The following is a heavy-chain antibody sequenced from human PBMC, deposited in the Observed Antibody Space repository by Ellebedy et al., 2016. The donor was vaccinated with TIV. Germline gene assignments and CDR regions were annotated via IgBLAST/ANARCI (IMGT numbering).Heavy chain of an antibody. CDR3: ARDMAWGNERVNDALDI. V-gene: IGHV3-48*04. Sequence: GESLKISCAASGFSFSSYSMNWVRQAPGKGLEWVSYMSGSTITTYYADSVKGRFTISRDNAKNSLYLQVTSLRAEDTAVYYCARDMAWGNERVNDALDIWGQGTMVIVSP. J-gene: IGHJ3*02. D-gene: IGHD7-27*01. CDR1: GFSFSSYS. CDR2: MSGSTITT.